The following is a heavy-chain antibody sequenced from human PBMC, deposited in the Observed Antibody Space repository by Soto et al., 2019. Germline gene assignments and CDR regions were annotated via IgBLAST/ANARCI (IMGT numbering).Heavy chain of an antibody. Sequence: LRLSCAASGFTVSSNYMSWVRQAPGDGLEWVSVIESGGSTYYADSVKGRFTISRDNSKITLYLQMNSLRAEDTAVYYCARLNSGSYYYIDYWGQGTLVTVST. CDR3: ARLNSGSYYYIDY. D-gene: IGHD1-26*01. CDR1: GFTVSSNY. J-gene: IGHJ4*02. CDR2: IESGGST. V-gene: IGHV3-53*01.